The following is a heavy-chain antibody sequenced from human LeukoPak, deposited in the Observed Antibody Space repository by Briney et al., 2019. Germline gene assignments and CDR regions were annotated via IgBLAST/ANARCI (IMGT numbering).Heavy chain of an antibody. V-gene: IGHV4-4*02. CDR2: IYLYGTT. CDR1: IGSISSSKW. J-gene: IGHJ6*02. CDR3: ARQKWEQQGRDYYFNGLDV. D-gene: IGHD1/OR15-1a*01. Sequence: SETLSLTCSVSIGSISSSKWWRWVRQSPVKGLEWIGEIYLYGTTNYNRSFTSRVTMSVDRSRNQFSLKLTSVTAADTAVYYCARQKWEQQGRDYYFNGLDVWGPGTTVIVSS.